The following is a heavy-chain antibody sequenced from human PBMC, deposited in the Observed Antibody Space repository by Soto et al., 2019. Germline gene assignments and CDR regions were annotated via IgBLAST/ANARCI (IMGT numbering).Heavy chain of an antibody. CDR1: GYTFTGYY. CDR3: ARAAGFGVVIMNY. CDR2: INPNSGGT. J-gene: IGHJ4*02. Sequence: AASVKVSCKASGYTFTGYYMHWVRQAPGQGLEWMGWINPNSGGTNYAQKFQGWVTMTRDTSISTAYMELSRLRSDDTAVYYCARAAGFGVVIMNYWGQGTLVTVSS. V-gene: IGHV1-2*04. D-gene: IGHD3-3*01.